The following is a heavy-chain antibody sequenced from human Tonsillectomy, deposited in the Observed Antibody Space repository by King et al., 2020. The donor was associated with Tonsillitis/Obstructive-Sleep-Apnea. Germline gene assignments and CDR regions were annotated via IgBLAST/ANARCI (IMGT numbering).Heavy chain of an antibody. V-gene: IGHV3-23*04. J-gene: IGHJ4*02. CDR3: AKDGLEWFPNHFDY. CDR1: GFTFGSYA. CDR2: IVGIGGVT. D-gene: IGHD3-3*01. Sequence: VQLVESGGGLVQPGGSLGLSFAASGFTFGSYAMDWSRRAPGKGREWVSPIVGIGGVTTYAASVKGRFTISRDNAKNTLYLQMNSLRAEETAVYYCAKDGLEWFPNHFDYWGQGTLVTVSS.